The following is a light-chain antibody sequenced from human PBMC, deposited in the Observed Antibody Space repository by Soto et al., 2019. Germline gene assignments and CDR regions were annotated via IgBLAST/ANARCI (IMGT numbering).Light chain of an antibody. V-gene: IGKV1-5*03. CDR1: QSISIW. CDR2: AAS. Sequence: DIQMTQSPSTLSASVGDRVTITCRASQSISIWLAWYQQRPGKAPNLLIYAASSLQSGVPSRFSRSASRTEFTPTITSLQPDDFTTYYCQHYHDFPWTFGQGTKV. CDR3: QHYHDFPWT. J-gene: IGKJ1*01.